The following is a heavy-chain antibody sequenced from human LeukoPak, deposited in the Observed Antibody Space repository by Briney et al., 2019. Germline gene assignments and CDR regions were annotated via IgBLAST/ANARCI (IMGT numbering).Heavy chain of an antibody. D-gene: IGHD5-24*01. V-gene: IGHV1-69*05. CDR3: ARGARDGYNWYYFDY. CDR2: IIPIFGTA. J-gene: IGHJ4*02. CDR1: GGTFRSYA. Sequence: ASVKVSCKASGGTFRSYAISWVPQAPGQGLEWMGGIIPIFGTANYAQKFQGRVTITTDESTSTAYMELSSLRSEDTSVYYCARGARDGYNWYYFDYWGQGTLVTVSS.